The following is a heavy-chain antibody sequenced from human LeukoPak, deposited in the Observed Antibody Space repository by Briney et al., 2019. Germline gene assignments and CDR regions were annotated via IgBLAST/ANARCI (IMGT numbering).Heavy chain of an antibody. CDR1: GYSFTGYY. CDR2: IDPNSGGT. J-gene: IGHJ4*02. Sequence: GASVNVSCKASGYSFTGYYIHWVRQAPGQGPEWMGRIDPNSGGTNSAQKFQARVTLTRDTSIATVYMELSSLRSNDTAVYYCARDQARTTTWYLYMNYWGQGTLVTVSS. V-gene: IGHV1-2*06. CDR3: ARDQARTTTWYLYMNY. D-gene: IGHD3/OR15-3a*01.